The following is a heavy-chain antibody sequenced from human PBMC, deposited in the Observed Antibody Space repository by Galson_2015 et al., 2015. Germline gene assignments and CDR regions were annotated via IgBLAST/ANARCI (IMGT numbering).Heavy chain of an antibody. CDR1: GYTFTSYG. CDR2: ISAYNGNT. J-gene: IGHJ5*02. V-gene: IGHV1-18*01. D-gene: IGHD3-3*01. CDR3: ARGGGVRITIFGVVTPFDP. Sequence: SVKVSCKASGYTFTSYGISWVRQAPGQGLEWMGWISAYNGNTNYAQKLQGRVTMTTDTSTSTAYMELRNLRSDDTAVYYCARGGGVRITIFGVVTPFDPWGQGTLVTVSS.